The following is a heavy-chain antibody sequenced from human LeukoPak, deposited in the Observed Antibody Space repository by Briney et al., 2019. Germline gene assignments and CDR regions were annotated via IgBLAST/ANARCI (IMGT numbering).Heavy chain of an antibody. V-gene: IGHV4-59*08. Sequence: PSETLSLTCTVSGGSISGYYWSWIRQTPGGRLEWIGYFYYTGLTRSNPSLKSRVTISGDTSKNQISLRLTSVTATDTAMYYCARQTGSGLFTLPGGQGTLVTVSS. CDR3: ARQTGSGLFTLP. CDR2: FYYTGLT. CDR1: GGSISGYY. J-gene: IGHJ4*02. D-gene: IGHD3/OR15-3a*01.